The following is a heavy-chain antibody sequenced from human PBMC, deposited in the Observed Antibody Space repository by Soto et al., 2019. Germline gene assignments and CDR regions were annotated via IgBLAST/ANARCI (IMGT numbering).Heavy chain of an antibody. D-gene: IGHD3-22*01. J-gene: IGHJ4*02. V-gene: IGHV4-38-2*01. CDR1: GDSISSGYY. CDR2: IYQSGTT. CDR3: ASQYYYDSSGYYTGDY. Sequence: SETLSLTCAVSGDSISSGYYWAWIRQPPGKGLEWIGSIYQSGTTYYNPSLKSRVTISVDTSKNQFSLKLSSVTAADSAVYYCASQYYYDSSGYYTGDYWGQGTLVTVSS.